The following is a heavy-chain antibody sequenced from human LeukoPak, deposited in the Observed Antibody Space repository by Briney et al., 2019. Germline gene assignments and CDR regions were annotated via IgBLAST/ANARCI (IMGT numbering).Heavy chain of an antibody. CDR3: ARGSVRGEFDP. CDR1: GISVNTTYF. J-gene: IGHJ5*02. V-gene: IGHV4-38-2*02. CDR2: IYHTGTT. D-gene: IGHD3-10*01. Sequence: SETLSLTCSVSGISVNTTYFWGWIRQAPGKGLEWIGSIYHTGTTDYNPSLKSRVTISIDTSKNQFSLKLSSVTAADTAVYSCARGSVRGEFDPWGQGTLVTVSS.